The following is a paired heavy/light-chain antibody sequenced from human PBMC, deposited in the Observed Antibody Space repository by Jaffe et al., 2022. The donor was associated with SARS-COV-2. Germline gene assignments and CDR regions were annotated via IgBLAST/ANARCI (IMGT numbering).Light chain of an antibody. J-gene: IGKJ4*01. Sequence: EIVMTQSPATLSVSPGESATVSCRASQSIAGHLAWYQQKPGQPPRLLIYGASTRATGIPPRFSGTGSGTEFTLTISSLQSEDFGIYYCQQYNYWPPLTFGGGTKVEI. V-gene: IGKV3-15*01. CDR3: QQYNYWPPLT. CDR1: QSIAGH. CDR2: GAS.
Heavy chain of an antibody. D-gene: IGHD3-10*01. Sequence: EVQLVESGGGLVKPGGSLRLSCAASGFTFSSYRMKWVRQAPGKGLEWVSSIDGGSENIYYADSIKGRFTVSRDNAKNSLYLLMNGLRADDTAVYFCARDGSYFETPSGSIDYWGQGTLVTVSS. CDR1: GFTFSSYR. J-gene: IGHJ4*02. CDR3: ARDGSYFETPSGSIDY. V-gene: IGHV3-21*01. CDR2: IDGGSENI.